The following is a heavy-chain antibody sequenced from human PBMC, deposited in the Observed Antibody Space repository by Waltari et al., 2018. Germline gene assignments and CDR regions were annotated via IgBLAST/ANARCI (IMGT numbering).Heavy chain of an antibody. CDR2: IYYSGST. J-gene: IGHJ4*02. CDR3: ASSIVVVPAAQLRALDY. Sequence: QVQLQESGPGLVKPSQTLSLTCTVSGGSISSGDYYWSWIRQPPGKGLEWIGYIYYSGSTYYNPSLKSRVTISVDTSKNQFSLKLSSVTAADTAVYYCASSIVVVPAAQLRALDYWGQGTLVTVSS. CDR1: GGSISSGDYY. V-gene: IGHV4-30-4*08. D-gene: IGHD2-2*01.